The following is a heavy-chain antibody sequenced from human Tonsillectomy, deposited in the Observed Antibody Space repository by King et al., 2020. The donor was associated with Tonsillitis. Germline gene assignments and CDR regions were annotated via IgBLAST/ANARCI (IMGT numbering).Heavy chain of an antibody. CDR3: ARGLEY. V-gene: IGHV4-34*01. D-gene: IGHD3-3*02. Sequence: VQLQQWGAGLLKPSETLSLNCAVYGGSFSGYYWSWIRPPPGKGPEWIGEIRHSGSTNHNPSLKSQVTISVTPSKNQFSLKLTSVTATDTAVYYCARGLEYWGQGNLVTVSS. J-gene: IGHJ4*02. CDR1: GGSFSGYY. CDR2: IRHSGST.